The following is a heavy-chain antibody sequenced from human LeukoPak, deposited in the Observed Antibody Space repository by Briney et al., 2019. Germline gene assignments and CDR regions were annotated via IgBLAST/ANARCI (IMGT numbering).Heavy chain of an antibody. J-gene: IGHJ4*02. CDR3: AKGYYDILTDWGYFDY. CDR2: ISWNGGSK. Sequence: GGSLRLSCAASGFIFDDYAMHWVRHAPGKGLEWVSGISWNGGSKGYADSVKGRFTISRDNAKNSLYLQMNSLRAEDMALYYCAKGYYDILTDWGYFDYWGQGSLVTVSS. D-gene: IGHD3-9*01. V-gene: IGHV3-9*03. CDR1: GFIFDDYA.